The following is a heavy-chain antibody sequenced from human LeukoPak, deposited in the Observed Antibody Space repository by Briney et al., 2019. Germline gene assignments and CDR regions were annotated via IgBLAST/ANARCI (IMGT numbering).Heavy chain of an antibody. CDR3: ARDSGTTGEVKFDP. D-gene: IGHD1-7*01. V-gene: IGHV4-59*12. CDR1: GGSISSYY. CDR2: IYYSGST. J-gene: IGHJ5*02. Sequence: SSETLSLTCTVSGGSISSYYWSWIRQPPGKGLEWIGYIYYSGSTNYNPSLKSRVTMSLDTSKNHFSLKLRSVTAADTAVYYCARDSGTTGEVKFDPWGQGTLVTVSS.